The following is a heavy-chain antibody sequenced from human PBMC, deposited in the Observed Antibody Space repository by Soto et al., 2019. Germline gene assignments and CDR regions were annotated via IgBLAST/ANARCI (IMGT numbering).Heavy chain of an antibody. CDR1: GFSLSTSGVG. Sequence: GSGPTLVNPTQTLTLTCTFSGFSLSTSGVGVGWIRQPPGKALEWLALIYWNDDKRYSPSLKSRLTITKDTSKNQVVLTMTNMDPVDTATYYCAHRRSLAAAGLFDYWGQGTLVTV. D-gene: IGHD6-13*01. CDR3: AHRRSLAAAGLFDY. CDR2: IYWNDDK. J-gene: IGHJ4*02. V-gene: IGHV2-5*01.